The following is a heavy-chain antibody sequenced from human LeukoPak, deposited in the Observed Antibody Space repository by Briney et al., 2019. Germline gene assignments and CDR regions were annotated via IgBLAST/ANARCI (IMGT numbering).Heavy chain of an antibody. J-gene: IGHJ4*02. CDR1: GGSITSYY. CDR3: ARGPLGAAVDY. CDR2: IYYSGST. Sequence: SETLSLTCTVPGGSITSYYWSWIRQPPGKGLEWIGYIYYSGSTNYNPSLKSRVTISVDTSKNQFSLKLSSVTAADTAVYYCARGPLGAAVDYWGQGTLVTVSS. D-gene: IGHD1-26*01. V-gene: IGHV4-59*01.